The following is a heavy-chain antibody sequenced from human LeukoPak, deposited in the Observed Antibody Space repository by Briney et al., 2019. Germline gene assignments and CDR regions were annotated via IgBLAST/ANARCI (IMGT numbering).Heavy chain of an antibody. CDR2: ISWDGGST. CDR3: AKDGSRDGYNLGYFDY. J-gene: IGHJ4*02. V-gene: IGHV3-43D*03. Sequence: GGSLRLSCAASGFTFDDYAMHWVRQAPGKGLEWVSLISWDGGSTYYADSVKGRFTISRDNSKNSLYLQMNSLRAEDTALYYCAKDGSRDGYNLGYFDYWGQGTLVTVSS. CDR1: GFTFDDYA. D-gene: IGHD5-24*01.